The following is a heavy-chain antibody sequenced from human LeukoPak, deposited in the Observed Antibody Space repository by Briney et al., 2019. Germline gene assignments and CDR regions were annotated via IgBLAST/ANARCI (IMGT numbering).Heavy chain of an antibody. D-gene: IGHD6-19*01. CDR1: GYSISRGYY. V-gene: IGHV4-38-2*01. J-gene: IGHJ4*02. CDR3: ARGLEGYSAGWSRFFEY. CDR2: IYHTGST. Sequence: PSETLSLTCGVSGYSISRGYYWGWIRQPPGNGLEWIGNIYHTGSTYYNPSLRSRVTISVDTSKNQFFLKLTSVTAADTVVYYCARGLEGYSAGWSRFFEYWGQGTLATVSS.